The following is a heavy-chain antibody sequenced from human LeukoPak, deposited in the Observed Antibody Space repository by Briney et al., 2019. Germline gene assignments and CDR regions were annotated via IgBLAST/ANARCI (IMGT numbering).Heavy chain of an antibody. CDR2: INHSGST. Sequence: SETLSLTCAVYGGSFSGYYWSWIRQPPGKRLEWIGEINHSGSTNYNPSLKSRVTISVDTSKNQFSLKLSSVTAADTAVYHCARGFRRVWGSYRYPYYFDYWGQGTLVTVSS. CDR1: GGSFSGYY. V-gene: IGHV4-34*01. D-gene: IGHD3-16*02. J-gene: IGHJ4*02. CDR3: ARGFRRVWGSYRYPYYFDY.